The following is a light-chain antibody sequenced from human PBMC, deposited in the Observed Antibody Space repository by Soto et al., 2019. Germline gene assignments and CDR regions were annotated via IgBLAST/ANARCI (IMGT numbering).Light chain of an antibody. V-gene: IGKV4-1*01. CDR1: LSVLYSSNNMNY. Sequence: DVVLTQSPDSLAVSLGERATINCKSSLSVLYSSNNMNYLAWYQQKAGQPPKLLIYWASTRESGVPDRFGGSGSGTEFTLTISSLQAEDVAVYYCQQYYSTPWTFGQGTKVDIK. CDR3: QQYYSTPWT. J-gene: IGKJ1*01. CDR2: WAS.